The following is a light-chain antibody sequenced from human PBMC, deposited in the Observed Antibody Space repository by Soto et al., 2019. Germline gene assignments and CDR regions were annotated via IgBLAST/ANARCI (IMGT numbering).Light chain of an antibody. CDR3: QQYNNYPWP. J-gene: IGKJ1*01. CDR2: KAS. Sequence: DIQMTQSPSTLSASVGDRVTITCRASQSISSWLAWYQQKPGKAPKLLTYKASSLESGVPSRFSGSGSGTEFTLTISSLQPDDFATYYCQQYNNYPWPFGQGTKLEIK. V-gene: IGKV1-5*03. CDR1: QSISSW.